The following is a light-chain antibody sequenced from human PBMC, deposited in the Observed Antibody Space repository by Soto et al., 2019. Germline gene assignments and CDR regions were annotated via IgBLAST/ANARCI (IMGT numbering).Light chain of an antibody. J-gene: IGLJ1*01. V-gene: IGLV1-40*01. CDR2: GNN. CDR1: SSNIGAGYD. Sequence: QSLRTQPPSVSGAPGQRVTISCTGSSSNIGAGYDVHWYQQLPGTAPKLLIYGNNNRPSGVPDRFSGSKSGTSASLAITGLQAEDEADYYCQSYDSSLSGYVFGTGTKVTVL. CDR3: QSYDSSLSGYV.